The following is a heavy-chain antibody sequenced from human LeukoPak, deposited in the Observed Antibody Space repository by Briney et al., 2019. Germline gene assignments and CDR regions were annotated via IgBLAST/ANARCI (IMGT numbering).Heavy chain of an antibody. J-gene: IGHJ6*02. D-gene: IGHD3-22*01. CDR3: ARGALYDSSCMDV. CDR1: GYTFTSYG. CDR2: ISAYNGNT. Sequence: GASVKVSCKASGYTFTSYGISWVRQAPGQGLEWMGWISAYNGNTNYAQKLQGRVTMTRDTSTSTVYMELSSLRSEDTAVYYCARGALYDSSCMDVWGQGTTVTVSS. V-gene: IGHV1-18*01.